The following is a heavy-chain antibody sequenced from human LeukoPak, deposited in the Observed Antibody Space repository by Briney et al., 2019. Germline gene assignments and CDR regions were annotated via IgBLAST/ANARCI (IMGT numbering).Heavy chain of an antibody. CDR3: ARDSHGSGGPRRGYYYYGMDV. Sequence: GGSLRLSCAASEFTFSGYWMNWVRQAPGKGPEWVAHINQEGSEKHYVDSVKGRFTISRDNAKNSLFLQMNSLRVEDTAVFYCARDSHGSGGPRRGYYYYGMDVWGEGTTVTVSS. V-gene: IGHV3-7*01. CDR2: INQEGSEK. J-gene: IGHJ6*04. D-gene: IGHD3-10*01. CDR1: EFTFSGYW.